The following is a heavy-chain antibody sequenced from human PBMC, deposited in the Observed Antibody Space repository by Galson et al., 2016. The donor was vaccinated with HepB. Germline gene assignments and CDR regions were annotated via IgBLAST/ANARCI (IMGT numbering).Heavy chain of an antibody. CDR2: ISNGGTT. D-gene: IGHD1-1*01. CDR3: VKMYTKYAYYYYGMDV. J-gene: IGHJ6*02. CDR1: GLTLTSYA. Sequence: SLRLSCAASGLTLTSYALNWVRQAPGKGLEWVSVISNGGTTYYADSVKGRFTISRDNSKNTLYLQMSSLRAEDTAVYYCVKMYTKYAYYYYGMDVWGQGTTVTVSS. V-gene: IGHV3-64D*06.